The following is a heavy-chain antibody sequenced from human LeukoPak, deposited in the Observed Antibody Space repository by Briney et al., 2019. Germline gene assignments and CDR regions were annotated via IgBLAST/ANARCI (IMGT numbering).Heavy chain of an antibody. CDR1: GFTVSSNY. Sequence: GGSLRLSCADSGFTVSSNYMRWVRQAPGKGLEWVSVIYSGGSTHYADSVKGRFTISRDNSKNTLYLQMNSLRAEDTAVYYCARERLHYDSLTGYPADWGQGTLVTVSS. J-gene: IGHJ4*02. CDR2: IYSGGST. D-gene: IGHD3-9*01. CDR3: ARERLHYDSLTGYPAD. V-gene: IGHV3-66*01.